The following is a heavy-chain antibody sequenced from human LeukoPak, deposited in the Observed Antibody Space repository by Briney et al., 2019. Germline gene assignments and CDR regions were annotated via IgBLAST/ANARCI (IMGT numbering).Heavy chain of an antibody. Sequence: PGGSLRLSCAASGFSFSNYVMQWVRQVPGKGLEWVALMAHDGSNKYYADSVKGRFTISRDNSRSILYLQMNSLRPEDTAVYYCAKVRWDNSGWYYLDSWGQGTLVTVSS. V-gene: IGHV3-30*18. J-gene: IGHJ4*02. D-gene: IGHD6-19*01. CDR3: AKVRWDNSGWYYLDS. CDR2: MAHDGSNK. CDR1: GFSFSNYV.